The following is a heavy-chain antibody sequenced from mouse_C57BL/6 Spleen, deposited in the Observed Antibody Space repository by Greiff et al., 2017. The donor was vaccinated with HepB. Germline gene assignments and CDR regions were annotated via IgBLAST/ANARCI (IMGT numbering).Heavy chain of an antibody. CDR1: GYTFTDYY. CDR3: ARYSNHYFDY. V-gene: IGHV1-76*01. Sequence: QVHVKQSGAELVRPGASVKLSCKASGYTFTDYYINWVKQRPGQGLEWIARIYPGSGNTYYNEKFKGKATLTAEKSSSTAYMQLSSLTSEDSAVYFCARYSNHYFDYWGQGTTLTVSS. D-gene: IGHD2-5*01. CDR2: IYPGSGNT. J-gene: IGHJ2*01.